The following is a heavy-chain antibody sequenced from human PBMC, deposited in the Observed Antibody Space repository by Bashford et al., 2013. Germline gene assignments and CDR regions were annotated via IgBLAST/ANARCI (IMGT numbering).Heavy chain of an antibody. Sequence: SETLSLTCTVSGGSISSGGYYWSWIRQHPGKGLEWIGYIYYSGSTYYNPSLKSRVTISVDTSKNQFSLKLSSVTAADTAVYYCASANYYDSSGPSLEDYWGQGTLVTVSS. CDR2: IYYSGST. CDR3: ASANYYDSSGPSLEDY. CDR1: GGSISSGGYY. J-gene: IGHJ4*02. V-gene: IGHV4-31*03. D-gene: IGHD3-22*01.